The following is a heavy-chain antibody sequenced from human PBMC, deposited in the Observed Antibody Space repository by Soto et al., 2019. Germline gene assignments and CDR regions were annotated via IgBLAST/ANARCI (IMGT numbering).Heavy chain of an antibody. CDR3: ARGQEVGAHFFDS. D-gene: IGHD2-15*01. Sequence: GGSLRLSCEASGFTFSGFDMHWVRQPTGKGLEWVSTTGTAGDTYYAVSVKGRFTISGDNAKNSLSLQMNSLRAGDTAVYFCARGQEVGAHFFDSWGQGTQVTVSS. V-gene: IGHV3-13*01. J-gene: IGHJ4*02. CDR1: GFTFSGFD. CDR2: TGTAGDT.